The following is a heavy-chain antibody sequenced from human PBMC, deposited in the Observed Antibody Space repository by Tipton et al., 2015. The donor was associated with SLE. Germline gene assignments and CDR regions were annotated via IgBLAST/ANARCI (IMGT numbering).Heavy chain of an antibody. J-gene: IGHJ4*02. Sequence: TLSLTCTVSGGSISSYYWSWIRQPPGKGLEWIGYIYYSGSTNYNPSLKSRVTISVDTSKNQFSLKVTSVTASDTAVYYCARGGGDSSSCQDFDHWGQGNSVTVSS. CDR2: IYYSGST. CDR1: GGSISSYY. CDR3: ARGGGDSSSCQDFDH. V-gene: IGHV4-59*01. D-gene: IGHD6-13*01.